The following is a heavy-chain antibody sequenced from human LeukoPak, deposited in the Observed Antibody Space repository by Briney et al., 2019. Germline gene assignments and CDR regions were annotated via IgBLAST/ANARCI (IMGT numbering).Heavy chain of an antibody. CDR2: INNSGST. CDR1: GGSFSGYY. Sequence: SETLSLTCAVYGGSFSGYYGSWIRHPPGEGLEWVGEINNSGSTNYMQSIKSRVTISVDTHKNQFSLKLSSVAAADTAVYYCARGNVVVVAATQQKSHLFDYWGQGTLVTVSS. J-gene: IGHJ4*02. V-gene: IGHV4-34*01. D-gene: IGHD2-15*01. CDR3: ARGNVVVVAATQQKSHLFDY.